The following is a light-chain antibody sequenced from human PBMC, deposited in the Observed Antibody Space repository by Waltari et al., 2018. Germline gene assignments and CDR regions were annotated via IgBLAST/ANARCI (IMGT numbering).Light chain of an antibody. CDR1: SSNIGSNY. CDR3: AAWDDSLSGVV. Sequence: QSVLTQPPSASGTPGQRVTISCSGSSSNIGSNYVYWYQQLPGTAPKLLIYRNNHRPSGCPYRFSGSKSGTSASLAISGLRSEDDADYYCAAWDDSLSGVVFGGGTKLTVL. V-gene: IGLV1-47*01. CDR2: RNN. J-gene: IGLJ2*01.